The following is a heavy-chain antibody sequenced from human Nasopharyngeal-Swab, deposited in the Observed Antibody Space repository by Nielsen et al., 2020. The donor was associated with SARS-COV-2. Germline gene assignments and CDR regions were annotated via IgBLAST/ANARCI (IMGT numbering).Heavy chain of an antibody. CDR3: AKDKATFCTSSVCYFGMDV. D-gene: IGHD2-8*01. V-gene: IGHV3-23*01. Sequence: SCAASGFNFGNFAMSWVRQAPGKGLEWVATISADGTSSGISTYYAESVKGRFTISRDSANDILHLQMNSLRAEDSALYYCAKDKATFCTSSVCYFGMDVWGQGTTVTVSS. J-gene: IGHJ6*02. CDR1: GFNFGNFA. CDR2: ISADGTSSGIST.